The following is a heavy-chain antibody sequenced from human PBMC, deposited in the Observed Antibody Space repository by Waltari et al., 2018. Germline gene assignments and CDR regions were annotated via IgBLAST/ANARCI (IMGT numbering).Heavy chain of an antibody. D-gene: IGHD3-16*01. CDR2: ISYDGSNK. CDR3: VRDFIPKNGYFDY. CDR1: GFTFSSYA. J-gene: IGHJ4*02. Sequence: QVQLVESGGGVVQPGRSLRLSCAASGFTFSSYAMHWVRQAPGKGLEWVAVISYDGSNKYYADSVKGRFTISRDNSKNTLYLQMNSLRAEDTAVYYCVRDFIPKNGYFDYWGQGTLVTVSS. V-gene: IGHV3-30*01.